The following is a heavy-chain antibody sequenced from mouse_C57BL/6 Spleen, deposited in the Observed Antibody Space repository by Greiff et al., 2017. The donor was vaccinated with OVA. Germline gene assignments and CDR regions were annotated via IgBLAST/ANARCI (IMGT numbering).Heavy chain of an antibody. CDR1: GYTFTDYN. J-gene: IGHJ1*03. V-gene: IGHV1-18*01. D-gene: IGHD1-1*01. CDR3: AKYCGSKGWYFDV. Sequence: VQLQQSGPELVKPGASVKIPCKASGYTFTDYNMDWVKQSHGKSLEWIGDINPNNGGTIYNQKFKGKATLTVDKSSSTAYMELHSLTSEDTAVDYGAKYCGSKGWYFDVWGTGTTVTVSS. CDR2: INPNNGGT.